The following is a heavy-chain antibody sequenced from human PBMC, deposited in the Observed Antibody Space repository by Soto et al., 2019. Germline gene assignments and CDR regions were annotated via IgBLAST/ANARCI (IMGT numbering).Heavy chain of an antibody. J-gene: IGHJ3*02. CDR2: IIPMLNIT. V-gene: IGHV1-69*02. D-gene: IGHD6-13*01. CDR3: TLGSWSAETFDI. CDR1: GGTFSTYT. Sequence: VRLMRSGAEVKKPGSSVKVSCKASGGTFSTYTIIWVRQAPGQGLEWMGSIIPMLNITNTAQSFQDRVTIIADKSTSTAYLELSTLRSYVTAMYFCTLGSWSAETFDIWGRGTMVTVSS.